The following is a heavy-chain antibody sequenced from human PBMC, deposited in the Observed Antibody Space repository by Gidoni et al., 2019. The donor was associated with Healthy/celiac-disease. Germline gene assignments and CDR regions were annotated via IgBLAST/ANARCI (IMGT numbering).Heavy chain of an antibody. CDR3: ARQSLGYCSSTSCHTGWFDP. D-gene: IGHD2-2*02. CDR1: GGSISSSSYY. J-gene: IGHJ5*02. CDR2: IYYSGST. V-gene: IGHV4-39*01. Sequence: QLQLQESGPGLVKPSETLSLTCTVSGGSISSSSYYWGWIRQPPGKGLEWIGSIYYSGSTYCSASLKSRVTISVDTSKNQFSLKLSSVTAADTAVYYCARQSLGYCSSTSCHTGWFDPWGQGTLVTVSS.